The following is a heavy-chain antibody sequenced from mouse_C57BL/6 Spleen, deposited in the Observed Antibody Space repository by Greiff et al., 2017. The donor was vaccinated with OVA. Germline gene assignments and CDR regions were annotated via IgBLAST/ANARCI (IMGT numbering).Heavy chain of an antibody. CDR2: ISYDGSN. J-gene: IGHJ2*01. CDR3: ARGKSYGNCFDY. V-gene: IGHV3-6*01. D-gene: IGHD2-1*01. CDR1: GYSITSGYY. Sequence: EVKLQESGPGLVKPSQSLSLTCSVTGYSITSGYYWNWIRQFPGNKLEWMGYISYDGSNNYNPSLKNRISITRDTSKNQFFLKLNSVTTEDTATYYCARGKSYGNCFDYWGQGTTLTVSS.